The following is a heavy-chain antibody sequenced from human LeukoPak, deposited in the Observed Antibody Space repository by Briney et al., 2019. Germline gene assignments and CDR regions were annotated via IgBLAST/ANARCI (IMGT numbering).Heavy chain of an antibody. D-gene: IGHD3-10*01. CDR2: IDSDGSST. CDR3: VKGGGPRGFDY. Sequence: PGGSLRLSCAASGFTFNNYWMHWVRQAPGKGLVWVSRIDSDGSSTRYADAVKGRSTISRDNAKNTLYLQMNSLRAEDTAIYYCVKGGGPRGFDYWGQGILVTVSS. J-gene: IGHJ4*02. CDR1: GFTFNNYW. V-gene: IGHV3-74*01.